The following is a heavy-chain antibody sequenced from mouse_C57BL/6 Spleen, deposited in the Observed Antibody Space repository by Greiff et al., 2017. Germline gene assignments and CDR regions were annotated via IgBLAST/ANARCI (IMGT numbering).Heavy chain of an antibody. CDR2: ISDGGSYT. J-gene: IGHJ2*01. CDR1: GFTFSSYA. V-gene: IGHV5-4*01. CDR3: ARDRGRGYFDY. Sequence: EVKVEESGGGLVKPGGSLKLSCAASGFTFSSYAMSWVRQTPEKRLEWVATISDGGSYTYYPDNVKGRFTISRDNAKNNLYLQMSHLKSEDTAMYYCARDRGRGYFDYWGQGTTLTVSS. D-gene: IGHD1-1*01.